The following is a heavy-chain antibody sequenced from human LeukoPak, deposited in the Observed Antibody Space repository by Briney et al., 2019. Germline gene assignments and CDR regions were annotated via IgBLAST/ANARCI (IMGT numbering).Heavy chain of an antibody. Sequence: PXGSLRLSCAASGFTLSSYEMHWVRQAPGKGLVWVSRINSDGSRTGYADSVKGRFTISRDNAKNTLYLQMNSLRAEDTAIYYCARELPREVTLDYWGQGTLVTVSS. V-gene: IGHV3-74*01. D-gene: IGHD2-21*02. CDR2: INSDGSRT. CDR3: ARELPREVTLDY. CDR1: GFTLSSYE. J-gene: IGHJ4*02.